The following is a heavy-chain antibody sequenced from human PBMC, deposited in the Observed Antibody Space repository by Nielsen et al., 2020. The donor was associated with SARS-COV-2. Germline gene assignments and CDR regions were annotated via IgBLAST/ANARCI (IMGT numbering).Heavy chain of an antibody. CDR3: AREVTKGYFDY. D-gene: IGHD2-21*02. CDR2: ISYDGSNK. J-gene: IGHJ4*02. CDR1: GFPFSSYA. Sequence: LKISCAAPGFPFSSYAMHWVRQDPGKGLEWVAVISYDGSNKYYADSVKGRFTISRDNSKNTLYLQMNSLRAEDTAVYYCAREVTKGYFDYWGQGTLVTVSS. V-gene: IGHV3-30-3*01.